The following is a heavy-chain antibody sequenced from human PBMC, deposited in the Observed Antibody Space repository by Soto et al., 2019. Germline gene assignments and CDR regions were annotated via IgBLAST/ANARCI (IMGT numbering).Heavy chain of an antibody. D-gene: IGHD2-15*01. Sequence: SETLSLTCTVSGGSISSGGYYWSWIRQHPGKGLEWIGYIYYSGSTYYNPSLKSRVTISVDTSKNQFSLKLSSVTAADTAVYYCARGVAATRSYYFDYWGQGTLVTVSS. V-gene: IGHV4-31*03. CDR2: IYYSGST. J-gene: IGHJ4*02. CDR3: ARGVAATRSYYFDY. CDR1: GGSISSGGYY.